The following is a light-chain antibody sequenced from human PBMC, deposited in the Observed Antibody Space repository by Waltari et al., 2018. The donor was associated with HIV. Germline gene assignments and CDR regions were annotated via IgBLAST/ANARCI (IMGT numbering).Light chain of an antibody. CDR1: SSDVGGFNF. CDR2: DVT. Sequence: QSALTQPRSVSGSPGQSVTISCTGTSSDVGGFNFVSCYQHHPGKAPKLMIYDVTKRPSGVPDRFSGSKFDNTASLTIAGLQAEDEADYYGCSYAGSSTLVFGGGTKLTVL. J-gene: IGLJ3*02. V-gene: IGLV2-11*01. CDR3: CSYAGSSTLV.